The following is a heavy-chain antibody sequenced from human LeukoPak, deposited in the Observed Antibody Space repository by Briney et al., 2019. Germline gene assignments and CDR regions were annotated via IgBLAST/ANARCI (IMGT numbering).Heavy chain of an antibody. Sequence: AGGSLRLSCAASGFTFSDYYMSWIRQAPGKGLEWVSYISSSGSTIYYADSVKGRFTISRDNAKNSLYLQMNSLRAEDTAVYYRAKDRVPRYNWNSPDYWGQGTLVTVSS. CDR3: AKDRVPRYNWNSPDY. V-gene: IGHV3-11*04. CDR2: ISSSGSTI. CDR1: GFTFSDYY. J-gene: IGHJ4*02. D-gene: IGHD1-7*01.